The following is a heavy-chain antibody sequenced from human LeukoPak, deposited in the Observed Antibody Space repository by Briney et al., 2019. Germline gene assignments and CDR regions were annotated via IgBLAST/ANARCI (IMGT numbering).Heavy chain of an antibody. CDR1: GGTFSSYA. J-gene: IGHJ4*02. V-gene: IGHV1-69*13. CDR2: IIPIFGTA. D-gene: IGHD1-1*01. CDR3: ARGGSGNLPYYFDH. Sequence: SVKVSCKASGGTFSSYAISWVRQAPGQGLEWMGGIIPIFGTANYAQKFQGRVTITADESTNTAYMELSSLRSEDTAVYYCARGGSGNLPYYFDHWGQGTLVTVSS.